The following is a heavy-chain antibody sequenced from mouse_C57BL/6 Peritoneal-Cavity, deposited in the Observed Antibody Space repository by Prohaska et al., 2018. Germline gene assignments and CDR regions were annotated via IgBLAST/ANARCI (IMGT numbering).Heavy chain of an antibody. CDR3: ARLGRAY. D-gene: IGHD4-1*01. V-gene: IGHV5-4*01. Sequence: EVQLVESGGGLVKPGGSLKLSCAASGFTFSSYAMSWVRQTPEKMLEWVATISDGGSYTYYPDNVKGRFTISRDNAKNNLYLQMSHLKSEDTAMYYCARLGRAYWGQGTLVTVSA. J-gene: IGHJ3*01. CDR1: GFTFSSYA. CDR2: ISDGGSYT.